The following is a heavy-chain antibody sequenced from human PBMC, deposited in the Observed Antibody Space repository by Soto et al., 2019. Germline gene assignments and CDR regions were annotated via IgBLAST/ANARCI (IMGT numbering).Heavy chain of an antibody. CDR2: INHSGNT. D-gene: IGHD6-6*01. CDR1: GGSFSGYY. J-gene: IGHJ4*02. Sequence: SETLSLTCAVYGGSFSGYYWSWIRQPPGKGLEWIGEINHSGNTYYKPSLKSRVSISIDTSRNQFSLKLTSVTAADTGVYYCASSSPFHYWGPGILVTVSS. V-gene: IGHV4-34*01. CDR3: ASSSPFHY.